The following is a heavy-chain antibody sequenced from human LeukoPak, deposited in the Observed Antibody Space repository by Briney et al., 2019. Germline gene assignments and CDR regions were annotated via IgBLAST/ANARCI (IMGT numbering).Heavy chain of an antibody. J-gene: IGHJ4*02. CDR1: GYTFTSYG. D-gene: IGHD6-13*01. V-gene: IGHV1-18*01. Sequence: GATVKVSCKASGYTFTSYGISWVRQAPGQGLEWMGWISTFNGNTNYPQKFQGRVTMTTDTSTRTGYMELRSLRSDDTAAYYCARSAGGGNWYQTFDYWGQGTLVTVSS. CDR2: ISTFNGNT. CDR3: ARSAGGGNWYQTFDY.